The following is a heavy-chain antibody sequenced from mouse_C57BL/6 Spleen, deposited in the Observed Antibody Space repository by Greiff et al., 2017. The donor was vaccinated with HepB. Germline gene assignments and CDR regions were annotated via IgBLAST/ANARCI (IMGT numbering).Heavy chain of an antibody. Sequence: LQPGTELVKPGASVKLSCKASGYTFTSYWMHWVKQRPGQGLEWIGNINPSNGGTNYNEKFKSKATLTVDKSSSTAYMQLSSLTSEDSAVYYCARWDLLLFYAMDYWGQGTSVTVSS. CDR1: GYTFTSYW. D-gene: IGHD1-1*01. CDR2: INPSNGGT. J-gene: IGHJ4*01. CDR3: ARWDLLLFYAMDY. V-gene: IGHV1-53*01.